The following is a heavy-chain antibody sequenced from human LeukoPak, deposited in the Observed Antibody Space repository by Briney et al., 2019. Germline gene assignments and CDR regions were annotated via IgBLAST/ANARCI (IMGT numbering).Heavy chain of an antibody. CDR2: ISSSGSTI. CDR3: AREGSRSQLDY. CDR1: GFTFSSYE. J-gene: IGHJ4*02. Sequence: GGSLRLSCAASGFTFSSYEMNWVRQAPGKGLEWVSYISSSGSTIYYADSVKGRFTISRDNAKNSLYLQMNSLRAEDTAVYYCAREGSRSQLDYWGQGTPVTVSS. V-gene: IGHV3-48*03.